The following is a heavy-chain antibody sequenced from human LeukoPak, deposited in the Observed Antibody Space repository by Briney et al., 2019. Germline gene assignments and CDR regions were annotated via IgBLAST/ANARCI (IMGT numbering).Heavy chain of an antibody. CDR1: GGSFSGYY. Sequence: SETLSLTCAVYGGSFSGYYWSWIRQPPGKGLEWIGYIYYSGSTNYNPSLKSRVTITVDTSKNQFSLKLSSVTAADTAVYYCARGELELRYYYYYMDVWGKGTTVTVSS. CDR2: IYYSGST. V-gene: IGHV4-59*01. J-gene: IGHJ6*03. CDR3: ARGELELRYYYYYMDV. D-gene: IGHD1-7*01.